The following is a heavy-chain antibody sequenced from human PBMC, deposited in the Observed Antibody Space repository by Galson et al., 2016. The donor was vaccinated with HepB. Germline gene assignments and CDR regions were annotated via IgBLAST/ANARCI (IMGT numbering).Heavy chain of an antibody. CDR1: GGSISSTNW. Sequence: SETLSLTCVVSGGSISSTNWWNWVRQPPGKGLEWIGEIYHSGTTNYNPSLQSRVTLSVDKSNKQCSLKLTSVTAADTAVYYCARDQAGEMLPRPLGYWGQGTLVTVSS. D-gene: IGHD2-15*01. CDR3: ARDQAGEMLPRPLGY. V-gene: IGHV4-4*02. CDR2: IYHSGTT. J-gene: IGHJ4*02.